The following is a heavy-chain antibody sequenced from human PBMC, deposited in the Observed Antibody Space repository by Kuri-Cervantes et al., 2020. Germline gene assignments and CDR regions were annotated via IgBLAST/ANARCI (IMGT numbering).Heavy chain of an antibody. CDR2: IVVGSGNT. D-gene: IGHD3-22*01. CDR1: GFTFTSSA. J-gene: IGHJ6*02. CDR3: AADLGYYDSSGQTSYYYYGMDV. Sequence: SVKVSCKASGFTFTSSAVQWVRQARGQRLEWIGWIVVGSGNTNYAQKFQERVTITRDMSTSTAYMELSSLRSEDTAVYYCAADLGYYDSSGQTSYYYYGMDVWGQGTTVTVSS. V-gene: IGHV1-58*01.